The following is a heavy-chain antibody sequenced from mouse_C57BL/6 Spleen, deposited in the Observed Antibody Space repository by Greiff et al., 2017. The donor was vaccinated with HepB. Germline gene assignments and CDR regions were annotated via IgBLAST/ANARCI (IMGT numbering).Heavy chain of an antibody. J-gene: IGHJ2*01. CDR1: GYTFTSYW. CDR2: IYPSDSET. D-gene: IGHD1-1*01. Sequence: QVQLKQSGAELVRPGSSVKLSCKASGYTFTSYWMDWVKQRPGQGLEWIGNIYPSDSETHYNQKFKDKATLTVDKSSSTAYMQLSSLTAEDSAVYYCARFTTVVGDDYWGQGTTLTVSS. CDR3: ARFTTVVGDDY. V-gene: IGHV1-61*01.